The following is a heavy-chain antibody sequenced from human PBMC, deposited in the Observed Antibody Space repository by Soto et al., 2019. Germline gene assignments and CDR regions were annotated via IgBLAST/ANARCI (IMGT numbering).Heavy chain of an antibody. V-gene: IGHV4-39*01. D-gene: IGHD3-16*02. J-gene: IGHJ5*02. CDR2: IYYSGST. Sequence: SETLSLTCTVSGGSISSSSYYWGWIRQPPGKGLEWIGSIYYSGSTYYNPSLKSRVTISVDTSKNQFSLKLSSVTTADTAVYYCARQFYRRRPPSWFDPWGQGTLVTVSS. CDR1: GGSISSSSYY. CDR3: ARQFYRRRPPSWFDP.